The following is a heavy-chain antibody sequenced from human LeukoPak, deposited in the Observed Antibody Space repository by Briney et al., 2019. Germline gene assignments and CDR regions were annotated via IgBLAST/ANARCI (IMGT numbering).Heavy chain of an antibody. J-gene: IGHJ4*02. CDR1: GFTFSSYA. CDR2: ISYDGSNK. CDR3: ARDFSINSGSYRQQLSSGY. D-gene: IGHD1-26*01. V-gene: IGHV3-30-3*01. Sequence: GGSLRLSCAASGFTFSSYAMHWVRQAPGKGLEWVAVISYDGSNKYYADSVKGRFTISRDNSKNTLYLQMNSLRAEDTAVYYCARDFSINSGSYRQQLSSGYWGQGTLVTVSS.